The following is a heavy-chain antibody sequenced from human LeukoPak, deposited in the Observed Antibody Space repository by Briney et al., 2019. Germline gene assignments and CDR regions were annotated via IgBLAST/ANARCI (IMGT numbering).Heavy chain of an antibody. CDR1: GGSFSGYY. J-gene: IGHJ4*02. D-gene: IGHD6-19*01. CDR3: ARGPSSGWCLW. CDR2: INHSGST. V-gene: IGHV4-34*01. Sequence: SETLSLTCAVYGGSFSGYYWSWIRQPPGKGLEWIGEINHSGSTNYNPSLKSRVTISVDTSKNQFSLKLSSVTAADTAVYYCARGPSSGWCLWWGQGTLVTVSS.